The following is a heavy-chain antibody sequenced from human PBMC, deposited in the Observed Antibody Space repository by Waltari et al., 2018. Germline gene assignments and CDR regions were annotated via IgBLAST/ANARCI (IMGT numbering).Heavy chain of an antibody. CDR3: ARDPTVTANAGDY. D-gene: IGHD2-21*02. CDR2: IWRRATT. V-gene: IGHV4-4*02. CDR1: GGSISSSNW. J-gene: IGHJ4*02. Sequence: QVQLQESGPGLVKPAGTLSLTCAVSGGSISSSNWWRWVRQAPGKGLEWIAEIWRRATTTHTPSLKSRVPISVDKSKNPLSLNLSSAPAADTAAYYCARDPTVTANAGDYGGQGTLVTVS.